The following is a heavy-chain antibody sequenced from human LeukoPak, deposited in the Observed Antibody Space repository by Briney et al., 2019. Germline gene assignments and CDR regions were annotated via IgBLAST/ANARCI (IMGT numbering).Heavy chain of an antibody. J-gene: IGHJ3*02. CDR1: GGSISSYY. D-gene: IGHD3-3*01. Sequence: KPSETLSLTCTVSGGSISSYYWSWIRQPAGKGLEWIGRIYTSGSTNYNPSLKSRVTMSVDTSKNQFSLKLSSVTAADTAVYYCARAHYDFWSGYRSMAAFDIWGQGTMVTVSS. CDR3: ARAHYDFWSGYRSMAAFDI. V-gene: IGHV4-4*07. CDR2: IYTSGST.